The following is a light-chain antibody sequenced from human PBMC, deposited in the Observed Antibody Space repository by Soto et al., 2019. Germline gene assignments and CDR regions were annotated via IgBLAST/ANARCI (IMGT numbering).Light chain of an antibody. CDR1: QAISSS. Sequence: DSQLTQSPSFLSASVGDRVTITCRASQAISSSLAWYQHNPGKAPKLLIYAASTLQNGVPSSFSGSGSGIEFTLTISSLQPEDFATYYCQHLNDYRYTFGQGTKVEIK. V-gene: IGKV1-9*01. CDR3: QHLNDYRYT. CDR2: AAS. J-gene: IGKJ2*01.